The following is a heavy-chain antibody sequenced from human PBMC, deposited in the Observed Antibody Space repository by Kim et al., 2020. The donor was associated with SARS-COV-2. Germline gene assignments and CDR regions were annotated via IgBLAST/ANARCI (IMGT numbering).Heavy chain of an antibody. V-gene: IGHV4-31*03. CDR3: ARGQARGYCVEGDI. Sequence: SETLSLTCSVSGGSIRSDEKCWTWLRQHPALGLEWIGYITYSGNSNYTPSLRSRIRISLHKSEFQFSLDLTSVAATDTAVCYCARGQARGYCVEGDI. D-gene: IGHD5-12*01. CDR2: ITYSGNS. J-gene: IGHJ3*02. CDR1: GGSIRSDEKC.